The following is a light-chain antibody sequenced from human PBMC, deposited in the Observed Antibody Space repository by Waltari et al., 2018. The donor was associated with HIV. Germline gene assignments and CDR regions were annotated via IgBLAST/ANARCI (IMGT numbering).Light chain of an antibody. J-gene: IGKJ2*01. Sequence: DIQMTQSPSSLSASVGDRVTIPCRASQGINNGLAWYQQKPGRAPKLLLSAASRLQSGVPSRFSGSASGTDYTLTISSLQPEDFATYYCQHYHGTPSFGQGTKLEIK. CDR2: AAS. CDR3: QHYHGTPS. V-gene: IGKV1-NL1*01. CDR1: QGINNG.